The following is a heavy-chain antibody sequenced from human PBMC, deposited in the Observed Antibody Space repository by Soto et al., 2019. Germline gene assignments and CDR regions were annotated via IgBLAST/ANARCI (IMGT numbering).Heavy chain of an antibody. CDR1: GGTFSSYA. J-gene: IGHJ4*02. Sequence: ASVKVSCKASGGTFSSYAISWVRQAPGQGLEWMGGIIPIFGTANYAQKFQGRVTITADESTSTAYMELNSLRAEDTAVYYCARDPIRPHDYWGQGTLVTVSS. V-gene: IGHV1-69*13. CDR2: IIPIFGTA. CDR3: ARDPIRPHDY.